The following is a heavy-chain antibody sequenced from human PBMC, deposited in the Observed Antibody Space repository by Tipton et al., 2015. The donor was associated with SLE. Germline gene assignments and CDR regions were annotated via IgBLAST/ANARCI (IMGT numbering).Heavy chain of an antibody. CDR2: MYTTGSA. CDR1: GGSISNYY. V-gene: IGHV4-4*08. D-gene: IGHD3-10*01. Sequence: TLSLTCSVSGGSISNYYWSWIRQSPGKGLEWIGHMYTTGSANYNPPLKSRVTISGETSKNQFSLKLRSVTAADTAVYFCAREGGYAGSGSYGTVWGQGTTVTVSS. CDR3: AREGGYAGSGSYGTV. J-gene: IGHJ6*02.